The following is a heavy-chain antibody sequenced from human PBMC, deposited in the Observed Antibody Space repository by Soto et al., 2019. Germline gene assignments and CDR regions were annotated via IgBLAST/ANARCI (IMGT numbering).Heavy chain of an antibody. CDR3: ARAPGSPAAAIPSLYYYGMDV. D-gene: IGHD2-2*02. CDR1: GGSISSYY. V-gene: IGHV4-59*01. J-gene: IGHJ6*02. Sequence: SETLSLTCTVSGGSISSYYWSWIRQPPGKGLEWIGYIYYSGSTNYNPSLKSRVTISVDTSKNQFSLKLSSVTAADTAVYYCARAPGSPAAAIPSLYYYGMDVWGQGTTVTVSS. CDR2: IYYSGST.